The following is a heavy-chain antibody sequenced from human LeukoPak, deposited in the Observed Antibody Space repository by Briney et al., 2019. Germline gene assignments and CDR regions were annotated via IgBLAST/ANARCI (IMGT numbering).Heavy chain of an antibody. J-gene: IGHJ1*01. CDR1: GGSISSGGYY. V-gene: IGHV4-30-2*01. Sequence: SETLSLTCTVSGGSISSGGYYWSWIRQPPGKGLEWIGYIYHSGSTYYNPSLKSRVTTSVDRSKNQFSLKLSSVTAADTAVYYCARVYSSGSRAFQHWGQGTLVTVSS. CDR2: IYHSGST. CDR3: ARVYSSGSRAFQH. D-gene: IGHD6-25*01.